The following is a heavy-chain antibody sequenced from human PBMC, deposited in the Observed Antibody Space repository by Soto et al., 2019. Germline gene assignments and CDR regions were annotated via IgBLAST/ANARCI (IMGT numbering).Heavy chain of an antibody. Sequence: SETLSLTCTVSGGSFSIYYWTWIWQPPGKGLEWIGYISYSGNANYNPSLKSRVTMSVDTSKDQFSLRLSSVTAADTAVYYCARLGSLSGSPEFDYWGQGTLVTVSS. J-gene: IGHJ4*02. CDR3: ARLGSLSGSPEFDY. CDR1: GGSFSIYY. V-gene: IGHV4-59*08. CDR2: ISYSGNA. D-gene: IGHD3-10*01.